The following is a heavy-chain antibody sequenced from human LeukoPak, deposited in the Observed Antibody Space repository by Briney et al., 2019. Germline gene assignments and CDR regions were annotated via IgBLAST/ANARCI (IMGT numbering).Heavy chain of an antibody. V-gene: IGHV4-59*08. CDR1: GGSISSYY. CDR2: IYYSGST. J-gene: IGHJ4*02. Sequence: PSETLSLTCTVSGGSISSYYWSWIRQPPGKGLEWIGYIYYSGSTNYNPSLKSRVTISVDTSENQFSLKLSSVTAADTAVYYCASTFWSGYYSRFDYWGQGTLVTVSS. D-gene: IGHD3-3*01. CDR3: ASTFWSGYYSRFDY.